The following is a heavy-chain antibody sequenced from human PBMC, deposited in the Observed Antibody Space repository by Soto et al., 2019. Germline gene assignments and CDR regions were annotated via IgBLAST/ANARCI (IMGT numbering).Heavy chain of an antibody. V-gene: IGHV5-10-1*01. Sequence: PGESLKISCTGSGYTFTRYWINWVRQMPGKGLEWLGRIDPTDSYTNYDPSFQGHVTISVDKSFSSAYLQWSSLKASDTAMYYCAGHPIGEAVAEGHYWGQGTLVTVYS. D-gene: IGHD6-19*01. CDR1: GYTFTRYW. J-gene: IGHJ4*02. CDR3: AGHPIGEAVAEGHY. CDR2: IDPTDSYT.